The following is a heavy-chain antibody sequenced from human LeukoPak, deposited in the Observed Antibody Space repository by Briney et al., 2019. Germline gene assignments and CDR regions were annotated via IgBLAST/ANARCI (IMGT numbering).Heavy chain of an antibody. CDR2: IYYSGST. Sequence: SETLSLTCTVSGGSISSGGYYWSWIRQHPGKGLEWIGYIYYSGSTDYNPSLKSRFTMSVDTSKNQFSLKLSSVTAADTAVYYCASADYDMAFDIWGEGTMVAVSS. D-gene: IGHD3-9*01. CDR3: ASADYDMAFDI. V-gene: IGHV4-31*03. CDR1: GGSISSGGYY. J-gene: IGHJ3*02.